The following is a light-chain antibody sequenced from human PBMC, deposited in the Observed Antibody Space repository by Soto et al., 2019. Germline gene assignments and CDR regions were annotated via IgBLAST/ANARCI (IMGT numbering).Light chain of an antibody. Sequence: DLQMTQSPSPLSASVGDSVTITCRASQSISSWLAWYQQKPGKAPKLLIYKASSLESGVPSRFSGSGSGTEFTLTISSLQPDDFATYYCQQYNSYPWTFGQGTKVEIK. CDR3: QQYNSYPWT. CDR2: KAS. CDR1: QSISSW. V-gene: IGKV1-5*03. J-gene: IGKJ1*01.